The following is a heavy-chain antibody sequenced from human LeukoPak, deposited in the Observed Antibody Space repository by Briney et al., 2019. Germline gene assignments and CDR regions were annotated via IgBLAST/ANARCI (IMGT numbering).Heavy chain of an antibody. Sequence: SESLSLTCAVYGGSFSGYYWSWIRQPPGKGLEWSGEINHSGTTNYNPSLKSRVTISVDTSKNKFSLKLSSVTAADTAVYYGVVRYYYGSGSRRGPFDYWGQGTLVTVSS. V-gene: IGHV4-34*01. J-gene: IGHJ4*02. CDR1: GGSFSGYY. CDR2: INHSGTT. D-gene: IGHD3-10*01. CDR3: VVRYYYGSGSRRGPFDY.